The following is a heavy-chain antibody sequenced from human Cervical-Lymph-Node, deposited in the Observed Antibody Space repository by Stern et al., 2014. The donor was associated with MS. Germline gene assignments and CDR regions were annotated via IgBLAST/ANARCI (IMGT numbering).Heavy chain of an antibody. Sequence: VQLVQSGAEVKKPGASVKVSCTVSGYTLTDLSMHWVRQAPGKGLEWVGGFGPEAGETIYAQKFQGRVTMTEDTSTDTAYMELSSLRSEDTAVYYCATDRDDFRSGYSAPTKGYGLDVWGQGTTVTVTS. CDR1: GYTLTDLS. CDR2: FGPEAGET. V-gene: IGHV1-24*01. J-gene: IGHJ6*02. CDR3: ATDRDDFRSGYSAPTKGYGLDV. D-gene: IGHD3-3*01.